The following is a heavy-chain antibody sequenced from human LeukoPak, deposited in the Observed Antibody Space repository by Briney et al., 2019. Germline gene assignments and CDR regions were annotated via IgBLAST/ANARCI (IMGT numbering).Heavy chain of an antibody. CDR2: ISYDGSNK. CDR1: GFTFSSYG. D-gene: IGHD2-15*01. CDR3: APGYCSGGSCLPDY. J-gene: IGHJ4*02. V-gene: IGHV3-30*03. Sequence: GGSLRLSCAASGFTFSSYGMHWVRQAPGKGLEWVEVISYDGSNKYYADSVKGRFTISRDNSKNTLYLQMNSLRAEDTAVYYCAPGYCSGGSCLPDYWGQGTLVTVSS.